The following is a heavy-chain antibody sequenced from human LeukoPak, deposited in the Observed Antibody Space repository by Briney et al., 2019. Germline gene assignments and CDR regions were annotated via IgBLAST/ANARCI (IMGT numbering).Heavy chain of an antibody. CDR1: GGSIRSSYYY. D-gene: IGHD3-22*01. Sequence: PSETLSLTCTVSGGSIRSSYYYWGWIRQPPGKGLEWIGSIYDSGSTYYNPSLKSRVTISVDTSKNQFSLKLSSVTAADTAVYYCARPYYDSSGYYYQRGDAFDIWGQGTMVTVSS. J-gene: IGHJ3*02. CDR3: ARPYYDSSGYYYQRGDAFDI. CDR2: IYDSGST. V-gene: IGHV4-39*01.